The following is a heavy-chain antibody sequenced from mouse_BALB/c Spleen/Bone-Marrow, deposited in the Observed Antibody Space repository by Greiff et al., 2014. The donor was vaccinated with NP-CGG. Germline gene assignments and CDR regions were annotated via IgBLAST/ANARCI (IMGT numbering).Heavy chain of an antibody. V-gene: IGHV2-9*02. CDR3: ARITTATGAMDY. D-gene: IGHD1-2*01. Sequence: VQVVESGPGLVAPSQSLSITCTVSGFSLTNYGVHWVRQPPGKGLEWLGVIWADGNTNYNSALMSRLSISKDNSKSQVFFKMNSLQTDDTAMYYCARITTATGAMDYWGQGTSVTVSS. J-gene: IGHJ4*01. CDR1: GFSLTNYG. CDR2: IWADGNT.